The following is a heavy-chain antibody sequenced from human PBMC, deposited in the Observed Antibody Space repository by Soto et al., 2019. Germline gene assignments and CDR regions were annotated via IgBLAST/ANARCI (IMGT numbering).Heavy chain of an antibody. Sequence: EVQVLESGGGLVQPGGSLRLSCEGSGFTVSSHAMTWIRQAPGKGPEWVSTVTADGGPYYADSVKGRFAMSSDTSENTLYLQMNSLGAEDTAAYYCAPHVSCSGGSCQYDAFAIRGQGTMVTVSS. D-gene: IGHD2-15*01. CDR1: GFTVSSHA. CDR2: VTADGGP. J-gene: IGHJ3*02. V-gene: IGHV3-23*01. CDR3: APHVSCSGGSCQYDAFAI.